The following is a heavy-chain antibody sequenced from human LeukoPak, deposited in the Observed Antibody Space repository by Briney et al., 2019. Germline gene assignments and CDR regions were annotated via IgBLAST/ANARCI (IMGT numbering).Heavy chain of an antibody. CDR2: MNPNSGNT. CDR3: ARADSSSWYGNYYYYYGMDV. D-gene: IGHD6-13*01. V-gene: IGHV1-8*01. CDR1: GYTFTSYD. J-gene: IGHJ6*02. Sequence: ASVKVSCKASGYTFTSYDINWVRQATGQGLEWMGWMNPNSGNTGYAQKFQGRVTMTRNTSISTAYMELSSLRSEDTAVYYCARADSSSWYGNYYYYYGMDVWGQGTTVTVSS.